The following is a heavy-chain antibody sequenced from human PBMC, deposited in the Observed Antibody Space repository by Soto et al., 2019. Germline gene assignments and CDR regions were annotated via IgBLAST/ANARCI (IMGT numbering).Heavy chain of an antibody. J-gene: IGHJ4*02. D-gene: IGHD3-22*01. Sequence: EVQLVESGGGLVQPGGSLRLSCAASGFTFSSYEMNWVRQAPGKGLEWVSYISSSGSTIYYADSVKGRFTIARDNAKNSLYLQMNSLRAEDTAVYYCARGILDYYDSSGYYYYWGQGTLVTGSS. V-gene: IGHV3-48*03. CDR3: ARGILDYYDSSGYYYY. CDR2: ISSSGSTI. CDR1: GFTFSSYE.